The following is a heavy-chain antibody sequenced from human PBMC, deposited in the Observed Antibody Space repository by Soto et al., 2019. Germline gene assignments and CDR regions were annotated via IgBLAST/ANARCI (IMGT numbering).Heavy chain of an antibody. D-gene: IGHD3-10*01. CDR3: ARDSAASYYGSGTDLFDY. CDR1: GFTFSSYA. Sequence: QVQLVESGGGVVQPGRSLRLSCAASGFTFSSYAMHWVRQAPGKGLEWVAVISYDGSNKYYADSVKGRFTISRDNSKNTLYLQMNSLRAEDTAVYYCARDSAASYYGSGTDLFDYWGQGTLVTVSS. V-gene: IGHV3-30-3*01. J-gene: IGHJ4*02. CDR2: ISYDGSNK.